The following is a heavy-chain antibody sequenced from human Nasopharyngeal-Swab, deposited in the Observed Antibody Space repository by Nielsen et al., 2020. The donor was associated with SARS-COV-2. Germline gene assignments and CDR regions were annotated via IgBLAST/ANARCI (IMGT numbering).Heavy chain of an antibody. V-gene: IGHV5-51*01. CDR2: IYPGDSDT. CDR3: ARAGDFWSGYYYPGFDY. Sequence: KVSCNGSGYSFTSYWIGLVRHMPGQCLEWMGIIYPGDSDTRYSPSFQGQVTISADKSISTAYLQWSSLKASDTAMYYCARAGDFWSGYYYPGFDYWGQGTLVTVSS. CDR1: GYSFTSYW. D-gene: IGHD3-3*01. J-gene: IGHJ4*02.